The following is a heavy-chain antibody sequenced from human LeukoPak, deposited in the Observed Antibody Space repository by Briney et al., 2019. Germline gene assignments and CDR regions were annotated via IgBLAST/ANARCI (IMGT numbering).Heavy chain of an antibody. CDR3: AKDIYRWPLDAFDI. Sequence: PGGSLRLSCAASGFTFSSYAMHWVRQAPGKGLEYVSAISSNGGSTYYANSVKGRFTISRDNSKNTLYLQMGSLRAEDTALYYCAKDIYRWPLDAFDIWGQGTMVTVSS. D-gene: IGHD5-24*01. CDR1: GFTFSSYA. J-gene: IGHJ3*02. V-gene: IGHV3-64*01. CDR2: ISSNGGST.